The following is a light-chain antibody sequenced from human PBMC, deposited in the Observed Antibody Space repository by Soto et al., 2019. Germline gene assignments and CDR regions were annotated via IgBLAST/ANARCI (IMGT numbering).Light chain of an antibody. CDR3: SSYTTYSTYV. J-gene: IGLJ1*01. V-gene: IGLV2-14*01. CDR1: ASDIGNYNY. CDR2: GVS. Sequence: SALTQPASVSGSPGQSITISCTGTASDIGNYNYVSWYQLHPGKAPKLLIYGVSNRPSGVSNRFSGSKSGNAASLTISGLQAEDEADYYCSSYTTYSTYVFGTGTKLT.